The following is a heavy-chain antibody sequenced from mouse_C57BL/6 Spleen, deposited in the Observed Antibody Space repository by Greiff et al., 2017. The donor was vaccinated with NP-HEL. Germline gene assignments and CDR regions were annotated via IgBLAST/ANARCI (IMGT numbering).Heavy chain of an antibody. Sequence: EVQLQQSGPELVKPGASVKIPCKASGYTFTDYNMDWVKQSHGKSLEWIGDINPNNGGTIYNQKFKGKATLTVDKSSSTAYMELRSLTSEDTAVYYCARRAYDGYYAMDYWGQGTSVTVSS. CDR1: GYTFTDYN. CDR2: INPNNGGT. V-gene: IGHV1-18*01. J-gene: IGHJ4*01. CDR3: ARRAYDGYYAMDY. D-gene: IGHD2-3*01.